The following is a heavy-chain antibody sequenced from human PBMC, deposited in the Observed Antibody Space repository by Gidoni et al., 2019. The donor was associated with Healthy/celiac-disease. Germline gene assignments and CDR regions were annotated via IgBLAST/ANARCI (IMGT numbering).Heavy chain of an antibody. V-gene: IGHV1-24*01. CDR2: FDPEDGET. CDR1: GYTLTELS. J-gene: IGHJ3*02. D-gene: IGHD1-7*01. Sequence: QVQLVQSGAEVKKPGASVKVSCKVSGYTLTELSMHWVRQAPGKGLEWMGGFDPEDGETIYAQKFQGRVTMTEDTSTDTAYMELSSLRSEDTAVYYCATDRGRYNWNYHRVADAFDIWGQGTMVTVSS. CDR3: ATDRGRYNWNYHRVADAFDI.